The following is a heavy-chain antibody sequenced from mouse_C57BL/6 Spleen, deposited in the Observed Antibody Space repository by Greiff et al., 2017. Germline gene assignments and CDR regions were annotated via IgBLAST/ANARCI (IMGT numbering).Heavy chain of an antibody. V-gene: IGHV1-59*01. CDR3: ARGYYDSSYSAMDY. CDR2: IDPSGSYT. CDR1: GYTFTSYW. J-gene: IGHJ4*01. Sequence: QVQLQQPGAELVRPGTSVKLSCKASGYTFTSYWMHWVKQRPGQGLEWIGVIDPSGSYTNYNQKFKGKATLTVDTSSSTAYMQLSSLTSEDSAVYCCARGYYDSSYSAMDYWGQGTSVTVSS. D-gene: IGHD1-1*01.